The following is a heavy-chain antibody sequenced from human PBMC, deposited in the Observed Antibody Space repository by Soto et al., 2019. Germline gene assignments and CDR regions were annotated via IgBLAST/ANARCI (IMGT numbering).Heavy chain of an antibody. Sequence: EVPLVESGGGLVQPGGSLRLSCATSGFTFGNYWMYWVRQAPGKGLVWVSRIQSDGTITTYADSVKGRFTISRDNAKNTLYLQMNSLRAEDTAMYYCARGRGSFYIDFWGQGTLVTVSS. CDR1: GFTFGNYW. CDR3: ARGRGSFYIDF. J-gene: IGHJ4*02. CDR2: IQSDGTIT. V-gene: IGHV3-74*01. D-gene: IGHD1-26*01.